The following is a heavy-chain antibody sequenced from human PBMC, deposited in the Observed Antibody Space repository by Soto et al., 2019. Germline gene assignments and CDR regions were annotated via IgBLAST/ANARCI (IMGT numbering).Heavy chain of an antibody. J-gene: IGHJ4*02. Sequence: EVQLVESGGGLVQPGGSLRLSCTASGFTFSSYSMNWVRQAPGKGLEWVSYISNTIIYYADSVKGRFTISRDNAKNSLYVQMNSLRAEDTAVYYCAGDWSHAFDYWGQGTLVTVSS. CDR2: ISNTII. V-gene: IGHV3-48*01. CDR3: AGDWSHAFDY. CDR1: GFTFSSYS.